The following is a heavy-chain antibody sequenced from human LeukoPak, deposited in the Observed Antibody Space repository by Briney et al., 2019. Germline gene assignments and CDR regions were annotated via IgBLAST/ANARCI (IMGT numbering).Heavy chain of an antibody. J-gene: IGHJ4*02. CDR1: GFTFSSYT. CDR3: ARDVGGWLGHRAYYFDY. CDR2: ISRSTSYI. D-gene: IGHD6-19*01. Sequence: GGSLRLSCAASGFTFSSYTMNWVRQAPGKGLEWVSSISRSTSYIYYADSVKGRFTISGDNAKNSLYLQMSSLRAEDTAVYYCARDVGGWLGHRAYYFDYWGQGTLVTVSS. V-gene: IGHV3-21*01.